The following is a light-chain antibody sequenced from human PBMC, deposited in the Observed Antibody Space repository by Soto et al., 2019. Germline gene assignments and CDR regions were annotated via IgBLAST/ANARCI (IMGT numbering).Light chain of an antibody. J-gene: IGLJ3*02. CDR3: SSYTSSSTLRV. Sequence: QSVLTQPASVSGSPGQSITISCTGTSSDVGGYKNVSWYQQHPGKAPKLMIYEVSNRPSGVSYRFSGSKSGNTASLTISGLQAEDEADYYCSSYTSSSTLRVFGGGTKLTVL. CDR2: EVS. V-gene: IGLV2-14*01. CDR1: SSDVGGYKN.